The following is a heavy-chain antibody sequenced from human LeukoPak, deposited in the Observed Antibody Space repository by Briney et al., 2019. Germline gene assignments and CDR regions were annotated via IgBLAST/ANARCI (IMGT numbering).Heavy chain of an antibody. V-gene: IGHV4-59*01. Sequence: SETLSLTCIVSGGSISSYYWSWIRQPPGKGLEWIGYIYYSGSTNYNPSLKSRVIISVDTSKNQFSLKLSSVTAADTAVYYCARDLGIAAAGTPYYYYGMDVWGQGTTVTVSS. D-gene: IGHD6-13*01. CDR3: ARDLGIAAAGTPYYYYGMDV. CDR1: GGSISSYY. CDR2: IYYSGST. J-gene: IGHJ6*02.